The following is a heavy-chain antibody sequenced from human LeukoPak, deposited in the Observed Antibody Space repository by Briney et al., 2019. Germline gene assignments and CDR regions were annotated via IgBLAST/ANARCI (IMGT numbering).Heavy chain of an antibody. Sequence: GGSLRLSCAASGFTFSSYAMSWVRQAPGKGLEWVAVISYDGSNKYYADSVKGRFTISRDNSKNTLYLQMNSLRAEDTAVYYCARDEGGSYEEYYFDYWGQGTLVTVSS. V-gene: IGHV3-30*04. CDR2: ISYDGSNK. CDR1: GFTFSSYA. J-gene: IGHJ4*02. D-gene: IGHD1-26*01. CDR3: ARDEGGSYEEYYFDY.